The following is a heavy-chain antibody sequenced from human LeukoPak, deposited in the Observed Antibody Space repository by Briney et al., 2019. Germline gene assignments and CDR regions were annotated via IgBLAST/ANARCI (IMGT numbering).Heavy chain of an antibody. CDR2: INPNSGGT. J-gene: IGHJ4*02. D-gene: IGHD3-10*01. CDR3: ARAIRRGELERY. Sequence: ASVKVSCKASGYTFTGYYMHWVRQAPGQGLEWMGWINPNSGGTNYAQKFQGRVTMTRDTSVGTAYMELSSLRSEDTAAYYCARAIRRGELERYWGQGTLVTVSS. V-gene: IGHV1-2*02. CDR1: GYTFTGYY.